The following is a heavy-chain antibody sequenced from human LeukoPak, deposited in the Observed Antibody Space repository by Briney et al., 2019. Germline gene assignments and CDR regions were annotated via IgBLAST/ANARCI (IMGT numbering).Heavy chain of an antibody. Sequence: PETLSVTSTVPGYFISSGFYWGWIRRPPGKGLEWIGNIHHSGSTYYNPSLKSRDTLSVETSKNQLSLKLSPETAADTAVYSCARVARRTGTTGVVFECWGQGILVTVCS. V-gene: IGHV4-38-2*02. CDR1: GYFISSGFY. CDR3: ARVARRTGTTGVVFEC. CDR2: IHHSGST. J-gene: IGHJ4*02. D-gene: IGHD4-23*01.